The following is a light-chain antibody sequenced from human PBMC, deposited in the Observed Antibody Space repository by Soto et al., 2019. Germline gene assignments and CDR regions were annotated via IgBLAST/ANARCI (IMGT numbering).Light chain of an antibody. CDR3: QQYGSSP. CDR2: GAS. J-gene: IGKJ4*01. CDR1: QSVSSSY. V-gene: IGKV3-20*01. Sequence: EIVLTQSPGTLSLSPGERATLSCRASQSVSSSYLAWYQQKPCQAPRLLIYGASSRATGIPDRFSGSGSGTDFTLTNSRLEREDFAVYYCQQYGSSPFGGGTKVEIK.